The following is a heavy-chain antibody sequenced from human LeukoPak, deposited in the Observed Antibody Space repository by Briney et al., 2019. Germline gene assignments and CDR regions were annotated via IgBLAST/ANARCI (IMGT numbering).Heavy chain of an antibody. D-gene: IGHD6-13*01. Sequence: PGESLKISCKGSGYSFTSYWISWVRQMPGKGLEWMGRIDPSDSYTNYSPSFQGHVTISADKSISTAYLQWSSLKAPDTAMYYCARMGMYSSSWYFDYWGQGTLVTASS. J-gene: IGHJ4*02. CDR1: GYSFTSYW. V-gene: IGHV5-10-1*01. CDR2: IDPSDSYT. CDR3: ARMGMYSSSWYFDY.